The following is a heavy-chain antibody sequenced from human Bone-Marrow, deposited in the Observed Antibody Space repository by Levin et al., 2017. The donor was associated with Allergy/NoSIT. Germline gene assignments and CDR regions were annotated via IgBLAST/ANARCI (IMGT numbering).Heavy chain of an antibody. CDR3: ARRYCTSTSCYHDPKNYYYGMDV. V-gene: IGHV3-48*02. D-gene: IGHD2-2*01. CDR2: ISTSSNSI. CDR1: GFIFSSYS. Sequence: HTGGSLRLSCVVSGFIFSSYSMNWVRQAPGKGLEWVSYISTSSNSIYYADSVKGRFTISRDNAKNSLFLQMNSLRDDDTAVYYCARRYCTSTSCYHDPKNYYYGMDVWGQGTTVTVSS. J-gene: IGHJ6*02.